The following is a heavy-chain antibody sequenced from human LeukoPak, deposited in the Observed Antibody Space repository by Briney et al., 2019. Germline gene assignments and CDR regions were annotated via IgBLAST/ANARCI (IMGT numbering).Heavy chain of an antibody. CDR3: ARGRIHYHFDY. V-gene: IGHV1-8*01. CDR1: GYTFTSYD. J-gene: IGHJ4*02. D-gene: IGHD1-26*01. Sequence: ASVKVSCKASGYTFTSYDINWVRQAPGHGLEWMGWMNPNSGNTGYAQKLQGRVNMARNTPISTSYIELSSLRSEDTAVYYCARGRIHYHFDYWGQGTLVTVSS. CDR2: MNPNSGNT.